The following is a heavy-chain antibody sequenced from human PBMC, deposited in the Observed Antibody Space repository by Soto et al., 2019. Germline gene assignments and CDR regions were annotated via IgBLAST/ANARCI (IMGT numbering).Heavy chain of an antibody. CDR1: GFTFSSYS. V-gene: IGHV3-48*02. J-gene: IGHJ4*02. CDR3: ARLAVAGSFDY. Sequence: PGGSLRLSCAASGFTFSSYSMNWVRQASGKGLEWVSYIGSTIYYADSVKGRFTISRDNAKNSLYLQMNSLRDEDTAVYYCARLAVAGSFDYWGQGTLVTVSS. CDR2: IGSTI. D-gene: IGHD6-19*01.